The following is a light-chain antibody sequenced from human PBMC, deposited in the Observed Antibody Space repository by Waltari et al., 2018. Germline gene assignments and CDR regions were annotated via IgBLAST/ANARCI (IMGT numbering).Light chain of an antibody. CDR1: SSDVGGYNY. CDR2: DVS. V-gene: IGLV2-14*01. J-gene: IGLJ1*01. Sequence: QSALTQPASVFGSPGQSITISCTGTSSDVGGYNYGSWYQQHPGKAPKLMIYDVSKRPSGVSNRFSGSKSGNTASLTISGLQAEDEADYYCSSYTSSSTPGVFGTGTKVTVL. CDR3: SSYTSSSTPGV.